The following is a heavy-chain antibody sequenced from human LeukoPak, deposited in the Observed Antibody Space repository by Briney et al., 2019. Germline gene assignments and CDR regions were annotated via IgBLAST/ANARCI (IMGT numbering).Heavy chain of an antibody. CDR2: IRYDGSNK. V-gene: IGHV3-30*02. D-gene: IGHD6-13*01. J-gene: IGHJ4*02. CDR3: AKLLIAAAGPDY. CDR1: GFTFSSYG. Sequence: GGSLRLSCAASGFTFSSYGMHWVRQAPGKGLEWEAFIRYDGSNKYYADSVKGRFTISRDNSKNTLYLQMNSLRAEDTAVYYCAKLLIAAAGPDYWGQGTLVTVSS.